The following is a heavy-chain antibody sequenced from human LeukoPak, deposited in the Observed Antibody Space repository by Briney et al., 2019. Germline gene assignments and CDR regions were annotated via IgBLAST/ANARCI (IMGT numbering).Heavy chain of an antibody. V-gene: IGHV3-48*03. CDR3: ARWDY. J-gene: IGHJ4*02. Sequence: GGSLRLSCAASGFLFSSYEINWVRQAPGKGLEWISYISGSGNNIYYADSVKGRFTISRDNAKNSLYLEMNSLGAEDTAVYYCARWDYWGQGTLVTVSS. CDR2: ISGSGNNI. CDR1: GFLFSSYE.